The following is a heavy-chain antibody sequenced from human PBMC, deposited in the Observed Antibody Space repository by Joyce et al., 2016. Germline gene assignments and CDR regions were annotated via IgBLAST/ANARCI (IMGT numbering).Heavy chain of an antibody. CDR3: ARGGTSSDHYFFYTLDV. CDR1: GGAFSNFT. CDR2: IISVFGAA. D-gene: IGHD1-14*01. V-gene: IGHV1-69*12. J-gene: IGHJ6*02. Sequence: QVLLVQSGATVKRPGSSLRVSCKSSGGAFSNFTVNWVRQAPGQRLEWMGGIISVFGAAKYAEHFQGRVTLTADLSTRTAYMELSSLTSADTAVYYCARGGTSSDHYFFYTLDVWGPGTTVIVSS.